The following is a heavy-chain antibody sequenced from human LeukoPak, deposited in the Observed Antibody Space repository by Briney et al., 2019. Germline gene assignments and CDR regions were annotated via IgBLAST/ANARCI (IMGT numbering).Heavy chain of an antibody. CDR2: ISGSSSSSDGGAT. Sequence: GGSLRLTCTASECTNITYSWNCVRQAPGRGREEVSYISGSSSSSDGGATQYAVSVKGRFTISRDNDKNSLYLQMNSLRGEDTAVYYYAKGTGSDSWYTVYWAEGTLVSVS. D-gene: IGHD2-2*02. CDR1: ECTNITYS. V-gene: IGHV3-48*01. CDR3: AKGTGSDSWYTVY. J-gene: IGHJ4*02.